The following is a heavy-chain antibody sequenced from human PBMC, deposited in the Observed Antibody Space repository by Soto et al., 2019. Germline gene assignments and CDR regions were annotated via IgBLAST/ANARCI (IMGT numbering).Heavy chain of an antibody. Sequence: GGSLRLSCSASGFTFSSYAMHWVRQAPGKGLEYVSAISSNGGSTYYADSVKGRFTISRDNSKNTLYLQMSSLRAEDTAVYYCVKSWGFVGYYYYYGMDVWGQGTTVTVSS. J-gene: IGHJ6*02. D-gene: IGHD3-16*01. V-gene: IGHV3-64D*06. CDR1: GFTFSSYA. CDR2: ISSNGGST. CDR3: VKSWGFVGYYYYYGMDV.